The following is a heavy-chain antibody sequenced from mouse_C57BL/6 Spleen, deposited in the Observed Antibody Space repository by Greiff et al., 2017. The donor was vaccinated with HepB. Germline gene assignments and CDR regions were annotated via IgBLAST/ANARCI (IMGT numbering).Heavy chain of an antibody. CDR2: IYPGDGDT. CDR1: GYAFSSSW. Sequence: VKLVESGPELVKPGASVKISCKASGYAFSSSWMNWVKQRPGKGLEWIGRIYPGDGDTNYNGKFKGKATLTADKSSSTAYMQLSSLTSEDSAVYFCARSRDGDYFDYWGQGTTLTVSS. J-gene: IGHJ2*01. V-gene: IGHV1-82*01. CDR3: ARSRDGDYFDY. D-gene: IGHD3-3*01.